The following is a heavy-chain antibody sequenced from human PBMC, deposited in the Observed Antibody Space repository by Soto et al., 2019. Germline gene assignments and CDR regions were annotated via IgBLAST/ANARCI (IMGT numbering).Heavy chain of an antibody. CDR3: ARGLGDRSRVGAYYYGMDV. CDR2: RSYSGRT. CDR1: DASITETRS. V-gene: IGHV4-39*07. J-gene: IGHJ6*02. D-gene: IGHD3-22*01. Sequence: SETLSLTCVVSDASITETRSWGWIRQPPGKGLEWIGSRSYSGRTYYKSSLESRVTISVDTSKDQFSLTLSSVTAADTAVYYCARGLGDRSRVGAYYYGMDVWGQGTTVTVSS.